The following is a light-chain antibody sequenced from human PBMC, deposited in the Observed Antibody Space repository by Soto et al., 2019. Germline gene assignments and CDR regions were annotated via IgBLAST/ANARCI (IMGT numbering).Light chain of an antibody. V-gene: IGLV2-14*03. CDR3: SSYTSRSTVV. J-gene: IGLJ2*01. CDR2: DVS. CDR1: SSDVGGFDR. Sequence: QPVLTQPASVSGSPGQSITISCTGTSSDVGGFDRVSWYQQHPGKAPRLMIFDVSNRPSGISHRFSGSKSGNTVSLTISGLLAEDEADYFCSSYTSRSTVVFGGGTKLTVL.